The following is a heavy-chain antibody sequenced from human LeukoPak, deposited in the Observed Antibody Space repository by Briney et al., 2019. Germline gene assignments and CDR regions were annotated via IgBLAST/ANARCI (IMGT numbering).Heavy chain of an antibody. D-gene: IGHD3-22*01. CDR1: GGSISSSSYY. Sequence: SETLSLTCTVSGGSISSSSYYWGWIRQPPGKGLEWIGSIYYSGSTYYNPSLKNRVTISVYTSKHQFSLKLSSVTAADTAVYYCAREKIGYYDSSGRGWFDPWGQGTLVTVSS. V-gene: IGHV4-39*07. J-gene: IGHJ5*02. CDR2: IYYSGST. CDR3: AREKIGYYDSSGRGWFDP.